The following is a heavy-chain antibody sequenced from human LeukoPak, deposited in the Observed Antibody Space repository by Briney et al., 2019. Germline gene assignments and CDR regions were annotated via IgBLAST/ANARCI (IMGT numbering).Heavy chain of an antibody. Sequence: SQTLSLTCAIFGDSVSSNLVAWNWIRQSPSRGLEWLGRTYYRSKWFFEYGISVKSRISINPNTSKNQFSLQLNSVIPEDTAVYYCARGSRGALGGGSSRPNWFDPWGQGTLVTVSS. J-gene: IGHJ5*02. D-gene: IGHD6-19*01. V-gene: IGHV6-1*01. CDR1: GDSVSSNLVA. CDR3: ARGSRGALGGGSSRPNWFDP. CDR2: TYYRSKWFF.